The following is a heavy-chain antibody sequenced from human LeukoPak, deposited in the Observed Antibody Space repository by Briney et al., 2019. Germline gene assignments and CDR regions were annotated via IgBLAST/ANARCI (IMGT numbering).Heavy chain of an antibody. V-gene: IGHV3-9*01. CDR1: GFTFEDYA. Sequence: GGSLRLSCAGSGFTFEDYAMHWVRQAPGKGLEWVSGISWNSGSIGYADSVKGRFTISRDNAKNSLYLQMNSLRAEDTAVYSCAKAGYCSSASCPQDCWGQGTLVTVSS. D-gene: IGHD2-2*01. J-gene: IGHJ4*02. CDR3: AKAGYCSSASCPQDC. CDR2: ISWNSGSI.